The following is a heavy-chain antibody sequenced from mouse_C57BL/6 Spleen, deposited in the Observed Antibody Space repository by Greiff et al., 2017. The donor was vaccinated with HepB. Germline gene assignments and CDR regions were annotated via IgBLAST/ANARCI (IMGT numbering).Heavy chain of an antibody. CDR1: GFTFSDYG. V-gene: IGHV5-17*01. Sequence: EVQGVESGGGLVKPGGSLKLSCAASGFTFSDYGMHWVRQAPEKGLEWVAYISSGSSTIYYADTVKGRFTISRDNAKNTLFLQMTSLRSEDTAMYYCARMGSNYRYYAMDYWGQGTSVTVSS. D-gene: IGHD2-5*01. CDR2: ISSGSSTI. J-gene: IGHJ4*01. CDR3: ARMGSNYRYYAMDY.